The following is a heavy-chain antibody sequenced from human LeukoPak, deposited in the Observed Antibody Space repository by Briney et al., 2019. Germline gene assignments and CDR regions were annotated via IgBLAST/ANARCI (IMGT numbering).Heavy chain of an antibody. J-gene: IGHJ4*02. CDR3: ARAACSSTSCYVVH. CDR2: ISYDGSNK. CDR1: GFTFSSYA. Sequence: GGSLRLSCAASGFTFSSYAMHWVRQAPGKGLEWVAVISYDGSNKYYADPVKGRFTISRDNSKNTLYLQMNSLRAEDTAVYYCARAACSSTSCYVVHWGQGTLVTVSS. V-gene: IGHV3-30*14. D-gene: IGHD2-2*01.